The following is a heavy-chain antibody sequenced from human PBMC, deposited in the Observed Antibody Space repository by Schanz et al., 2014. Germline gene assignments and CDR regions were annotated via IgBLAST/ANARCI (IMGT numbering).Heavy chain of an antibody. Sequence: QVQLVQSGAEVKKPGASVKVSCKASGGTFSTYPINWLRQAPGQGLEWMGIVNPSVRGTHFARECQGRVTVTSDTSTSTVYMELSGLRSEDTAVYYCAGAFDSSGYYFDYWGQGTLVTVSS. J-gene: IGHJ4*02. V-gene: IGHV1-46*03. CDR1: GGTFSTYP. CDR3: AGAFDSSGYYFDY. D-gene: IGHD3-22*01. CDR2: VNPSVRGT.